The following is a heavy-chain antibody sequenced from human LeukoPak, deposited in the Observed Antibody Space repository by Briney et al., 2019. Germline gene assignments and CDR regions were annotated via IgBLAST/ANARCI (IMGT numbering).Heavy chain of an antibody. D-gene: IGHD2-2*01. CDR1: GFTFSTYW. Sequence: GGSLRLSCAASGFTFSTYWMHWVRQAPGKGLVWVSRINSDGSSTTYADSVKGRFTISRDNAKNTLFLQMNSLRVEDTAVYYCARGASTDTGWFDPWGQGTLVIVSS. CDR3: ARGASTDTGWFDP. CDR2: INSDGSST. V-gene: IGHV3-74*01. J-gene: IGHJ5*02.